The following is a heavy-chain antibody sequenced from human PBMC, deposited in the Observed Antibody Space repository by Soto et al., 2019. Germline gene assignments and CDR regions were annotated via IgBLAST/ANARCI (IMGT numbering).Heavy chain of an antibody. Sequence: ASVKVSCKASGYTFTSYGISWVRQAPGQGLEWMGWISAYNGNTNYAQKLQGRVTMTTDTSTSTAYMELRSLRSEDTAVYYCAAEDTARLSYYYGMDVWGQGTTVTVSS. CDR2: ISAYNGNT. J-gene: IGHJ6*02. CDR3: AAEDTARLSYYYGMDV. CDR1: GYTFTSYG. D-gene: IGHD5-18*01. V-gene: IGHV1-18*01.